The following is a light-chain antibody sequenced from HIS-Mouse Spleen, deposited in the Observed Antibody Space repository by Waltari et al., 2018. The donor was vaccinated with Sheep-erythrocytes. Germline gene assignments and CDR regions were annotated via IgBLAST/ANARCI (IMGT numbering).Light chain of an antibody. CDR2: STN. CDR1: SSNIGSNT. CDR3: AAWDDSLNGPV. J-gene: IGLJ3*02. V-gene: IGLV1-44*01. Sequence: QSVLTQPPSASGTPGQRVTIPCSGSSSNIGSNTVTWYQPLPGTAPKLLIYSTNQRPSGVPDRFSGSKSGTSASLAISGLQSEDEADYYCAAWDDSLNGPVFGGGTKLTVL.